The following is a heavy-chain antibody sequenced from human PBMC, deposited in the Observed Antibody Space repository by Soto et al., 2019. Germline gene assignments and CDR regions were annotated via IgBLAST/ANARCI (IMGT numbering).Heavy chain of an antibody. CDR1: GFTFSRYD. Sequence: GCRSLSCAVSGFTFSRYDIIWVRQAPGKGLEWVSYISGSGRTIYYADSVKGRFTISRDSAKKSLFFQMNSLRAEDTALYYCARGDDNSGYYYAFDHWGQGTPVT. V-gene: IGHV3-48*03. CDR2: ISGSGRTI. CDR3: ARGDDNSGYYYAFDH. D-gene: IGHD3-22*01. J-gene: IGHJ4*02.